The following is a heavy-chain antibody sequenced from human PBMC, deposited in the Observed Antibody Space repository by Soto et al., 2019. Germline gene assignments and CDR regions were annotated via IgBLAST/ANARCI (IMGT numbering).Heavy chain of an antibody. V-gene: IGHV3-33*01. D-gene: IGHD1-20*01. Sequence: QVQLVESGGGVVQPGTSLRLSCAASGFTFSNSGMHWVRQAPGKGLGWVAVIWYVGSNNHYADSVKGRFTISRDNSKNTLYLQMNSLRAEDTAVYYCVRDRGQSNWNGWVYWGQGTLVTVSS. CDR3: VRDRGQSNWNGWVY. CDR1: GFTFSNSG. J-gene: IGHJ4*02. CDR2: IWYVGSNN.